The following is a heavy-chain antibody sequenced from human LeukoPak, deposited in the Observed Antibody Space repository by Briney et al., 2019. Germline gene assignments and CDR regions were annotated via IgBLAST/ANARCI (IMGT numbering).Heavy chain of an antibody. CDR2: ISGSGGST. V-gene: IGHV3-23*01. CDR3: AKDELVSGGYDAFDI. Sequence: GGSLRLSCAASGFTFSSYGMSWVRQAPGKGLEWVSAISGSGGSTYYADSVKGRFTISRDNSKNTLYLQMNSLRAEDTAVYYCAKDELVSGGYDAFDIWGQGTMVTVSS. D-gene: IGHD1-26*01. CDR1: GFTFSSYG. J-gene: IGHJ3*02.